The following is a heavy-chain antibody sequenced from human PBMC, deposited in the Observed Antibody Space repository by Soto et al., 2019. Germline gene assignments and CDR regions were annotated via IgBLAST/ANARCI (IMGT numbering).Heavy chain of an antibody. V-gene: IGHV3-30*18. D-gene: IGHD3-10*01. CDR1: GVTFSTYG. CDR2: ISYDGYLK. J-gene: IGHJ6*02. Sequence: PGGSLRLSCAASGVTFSTYGMQWVRQAPGKGLEWVAVISYDGYLKYYVDAVKGRFTVARDNSKNTLFLEMNSLRVEDTAVYFCAKDFKVSGSHYGTLNYYYGMDVWGQGTTVTVS. CDR3: AKDFKVSGSHYGTLNYYYGMDV.